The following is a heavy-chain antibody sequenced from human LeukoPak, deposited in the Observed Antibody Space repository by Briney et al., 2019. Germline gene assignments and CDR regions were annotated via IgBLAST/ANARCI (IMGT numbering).Heavy chain of an antibody. V-gene: IGHV3-11*06. CDR1: GFTFSDYY. CDR3: ARLYSSSWSYFDY. J-gene: IGHJ4*02. Sequence: GGSLRLSCAASGFTFSDYYMSWIRQAPGKRLEWVSYISSSSYTNYADSVKGRFTISRDNAKNSLYLQMNSLRAEDTAVYYCARLYSSSWSYFDYWGQGTLVTVSS. CDR2: ISSSSYT. D-gene: IGHD6-13*01.